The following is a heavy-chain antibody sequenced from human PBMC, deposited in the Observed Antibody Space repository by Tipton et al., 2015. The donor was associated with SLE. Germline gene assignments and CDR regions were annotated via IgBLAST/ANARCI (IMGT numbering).Heavy chain of an antibody. Sequence: TLSLTCTIYRGSFSGYHWNWIRQTPEKGLEWIGSIYYSGSTYYNPSLKSRVTIYVDTSKNQFSLKLSSVTAADTAVYYCARQVTNRWHVVWFDPWGQGTLVTVSS. CDR2: IYYSGST. CDR1: RGSFSGYH. D-gene: IGHD2-15*01. J-gene: IGHJ5*02. CDR3: ARQVTNRWHVVWFDP. V-gene: IGHV4-39*01.